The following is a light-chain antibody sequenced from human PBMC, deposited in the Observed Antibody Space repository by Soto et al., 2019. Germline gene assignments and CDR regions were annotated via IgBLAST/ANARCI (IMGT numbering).Light chain of an antibody. CDR1: SSNIGAGYD. V-gene: IGLV1-40*01. CDR2: GNN. J-gene: IGLJ3*02. CDR3: QSFGTILRGSV. Sequence: QSVLTQPTSVSGAPGQRVTISCSGTSSNIGAGYDVHWYHQLPGTAPKLLIFGNNNRPSGVPARFSASRSGTSASLAITGLQAEDEADYYCQSFGTILRGSVFGGGTKLTVL.